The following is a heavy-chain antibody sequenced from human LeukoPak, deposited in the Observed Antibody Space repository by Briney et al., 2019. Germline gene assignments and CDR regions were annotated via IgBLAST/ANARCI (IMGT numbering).Heavy chain of an antibody. CDR3: AKDHTTIDYSQDIVVVPAGG. CDR1: GFTFSSYA. CDR2: ISGSGGST. D-gene: IGHD2-2*01. J-gene: IGHJ4*02. V-gene: IGHV3-23*01. Sequence: GGSLRLSCAASGFTFSSYAMSWVRQAPGKGLEWVSAISGSGGSTYYADSVKGRFTISRDNSKNTLYLQMNSLRAEDTAVYYCAKDHTTIDYSQDIVVVPAGGWGQGTLVTVSS.